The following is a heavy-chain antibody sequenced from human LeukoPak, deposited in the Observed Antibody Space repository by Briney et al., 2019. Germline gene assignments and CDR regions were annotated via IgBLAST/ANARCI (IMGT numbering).Heavy chain of an antibody. CDR2: ISGSGGRT. J-gene: IGHJ3*02. Sequence: GGSLRLSCAASGFTFSCYAMSWVRQAPGKGLEWVSAISGSGGRTYYADSVKGRFTISRDNSKNTLFLQMNSLRAEDTAVYYCAKDPKFYDYPRAFDIWGQGTMVTVSS. CDR1: GFTFSCYA. CDR3: AKDPKFYDYPRAFDI. D-gene: IGHD3-16*01. V-gene: IGHV3-23*01.